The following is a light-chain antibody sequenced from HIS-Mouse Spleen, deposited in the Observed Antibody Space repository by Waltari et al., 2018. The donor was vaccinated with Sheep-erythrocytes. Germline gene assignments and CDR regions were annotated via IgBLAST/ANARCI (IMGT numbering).Light chain of an antibody. V-gene: IGLV3-1*01. CDR1: KLGDKY. CDR3: QAWDSSTAV. CDR2: QDS. J-gene: IGLJ2*01. Sequence: SYELTQPPSVSVSPGQTASITCSGDKLGDKYAYWYQQKPGQSPVLVIYQDSKRPSGIPERFSGSNSGNTATLTIIGTQAMDEADYYCQAWDSSTAVFGGGTKLTVL.